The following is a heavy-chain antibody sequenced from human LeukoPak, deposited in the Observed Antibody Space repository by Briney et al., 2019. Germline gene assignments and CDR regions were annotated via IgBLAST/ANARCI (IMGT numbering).Heavy chain of an antibody. CDR2: IYTSGST. D-gene: IGHD1-14*01. V-gene: IGHV4-61*02. CDR1: GCSISSGSYY. CDR3: ASSLGTTTDFDY. Sequence: ASQTLSLTCTVSGCSISSGSYYWSWIRQPAGKGLEWIGRIYTSGSTNYNPSLKSRVTISVDTSKNQFSLKLSSATAADTAVYYCASSLGTTTDFDYWGQGTLVTVSS. J-gene: IGHJ4*02.